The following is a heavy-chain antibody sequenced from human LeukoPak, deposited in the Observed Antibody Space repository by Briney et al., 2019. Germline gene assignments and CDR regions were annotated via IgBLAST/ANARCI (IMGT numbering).Heavy chain of an antibody. CDR2: IIPILGIA. CDR1: GGTFSSYA. V-gene: IGHV1-69*04. D-gene: IGHD3-10*01. J-gene: IGHJ5*02. Sequence: VASVKVSCKASGGTFSSYAISWVRQAPGQGLEWMGRIIPILGIANYAQKFQGRVTITADKSTSTAYMELSSLRSEDTAVYYCARFGFGELYESRNWFDPWGQGTPVTASS. CDR3: ARFGFGELYESRNWFDP.